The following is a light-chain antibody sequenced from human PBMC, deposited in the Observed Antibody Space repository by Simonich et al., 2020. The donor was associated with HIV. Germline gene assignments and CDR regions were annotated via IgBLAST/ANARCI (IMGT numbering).Light chain of an antibody. CDR3: CSYAGSRTWV. J-gene: IGLJ3*02. V-gene: IGLV2-14*01. CDR1: SSDVGGYNY. Sequence: QSALTQPASVSGSPGQSITISCTGTSSDVGGYNYVSWYQQHPGKAPKLMIYDVSKRPSGVSNRFSGSKSGNTASLTISGLHAEDEADYYCCSYAGSRTWVFGGGTKLTVL. CDR2: DVS.